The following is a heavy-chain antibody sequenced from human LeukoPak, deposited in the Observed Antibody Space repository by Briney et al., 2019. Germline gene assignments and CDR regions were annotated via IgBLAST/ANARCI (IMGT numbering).Heavy chain of an antibody. D-gene: IGHD2-2*01. V-gene: IGHV1-69*13. Sequence: GASVKVSCKASGYTFTSYGISWVRQAPGQGLEWMGGIIPIFGTANYAQKFQGRVTITADESTSTAYMELSSLRSEDTAVYYCARGDIVVVPAVYNWFDPWGQGTLVTVSS. J-gene: IGHJ5*02. CDR1: GYTFTSYG. CDR2: IIPIFGTA. CDR3: ARGDIVVVPAVYNWFDP.